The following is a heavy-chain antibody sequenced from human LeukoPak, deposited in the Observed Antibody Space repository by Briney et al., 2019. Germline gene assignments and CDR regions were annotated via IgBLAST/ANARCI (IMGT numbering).Heavy chain of an antibody. Sequence: GGSLRLSCAASGFSFSGYVMHWVRQAPGKGLEWVAFIRHVSSDKFYADSVKGRFTISSDKSKNTLYLQMNSLRPEDTAVYYCAREGVDAFDIWGQGTMVTVSS. CDR1: GFSFSGYV. J-gene: IGHJ3*02. CDR3: AREGVDAFDI. CDR2: IRHVSSDK. V-gene: IGHV3-30*02.